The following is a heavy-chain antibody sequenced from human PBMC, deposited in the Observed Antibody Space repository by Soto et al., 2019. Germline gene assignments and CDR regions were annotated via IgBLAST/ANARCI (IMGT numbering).Heavy chain of an antibody. V-gene: IGHV1-69*13. J-gene: IGHJ4*02. Sequence: SVKVSCKASGGTFSSYRFNWVRQARGQGLEWLGGIVPIYRTADCAQKFQGRVTITADESTRTVYMELSRLKSQDTALYYGARDSGAKLSSSWGRETLVTVAS. CDR3: ARDSGAKLSSS. D-gene: IGHD6-13*01. CDR2: IVPIYRTA. CDR1: GGTFSSYR.